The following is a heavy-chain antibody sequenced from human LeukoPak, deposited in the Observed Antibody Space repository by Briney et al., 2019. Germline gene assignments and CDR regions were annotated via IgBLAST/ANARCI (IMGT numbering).Heavy chain of an antibody. CDR2: ISGCGGST. V-gene: IGHV3-23*01. CDR1: GFTFSSYA. D-gene: IGHD6-13*01. Sequence: PGESLRLSCAASGFTFSSYAMSWVRQAPGKGLEWVSTISGCGGSTCYADSVKGRYYADSVKGRFTISRDNSKNTLYLQMNSLRAEDTAIYHCAKVAAAGNWFDPWGQGTLVTVSS. CDR3: AKVAAAGNWFDP. J-gene: IGHJ5*02.